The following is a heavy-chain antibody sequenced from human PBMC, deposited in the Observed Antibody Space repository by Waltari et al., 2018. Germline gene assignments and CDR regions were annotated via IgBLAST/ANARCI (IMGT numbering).Heavy chain of an antibody. Sequence: QVQLGRSGAEVKKPGSSVKVSCKASGGTFNTYAISWVRQAPGQGLELMGRIIPNFGTTNYAQKFQGRVTITADKSTSTAYMELSSLRSEDTAVYYCARDFSNWNDLRFDPWGQGTLVTVSS. CDR3: ARDFSNWNDLRFDP. CDR1: GGTFNTYA. V-gene: IGHV1-69*13. D-gene: IGHD1-1*01. J-gene: IGHJ5*02. CDR2: IIPNFGTT.